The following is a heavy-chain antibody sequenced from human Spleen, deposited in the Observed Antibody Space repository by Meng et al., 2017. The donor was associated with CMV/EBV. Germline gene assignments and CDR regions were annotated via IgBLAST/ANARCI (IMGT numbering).Heavy chain of an antibody. V-gene: IGHV3-21*01. J-gene: IGHJ4*02. D-gene: IGHD6-19*01. CDR1: GFNFDEYA. CDR3: ARDRLGIHDY. CDR2: ISSGSDYI. Sequence: GESLKISCAASGFNFDEYAMHWVRQAPGKGLEWVSSISSGSDYIYYADSLKGRFTISRDNAKKSLYLQMNSLRAEDTAAYYCARDRLGIHDYWGQGTLVTVSS.